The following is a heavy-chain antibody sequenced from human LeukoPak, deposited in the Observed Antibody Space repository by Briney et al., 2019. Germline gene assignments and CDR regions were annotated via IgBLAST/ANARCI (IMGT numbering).Heavy chain of an antibody. D-gene: IGHD3-3*01. J-gene: IGHJ5*02. Sequence: SVKVSCKASGGTFSSYAISWVRQAPGQGLEWMGGIIPIFGTANYAQKFQGRVTITTDESTSTAYMELSSLRSEDTAVYYCARGTDFWNWFDPWGQGTLVTVSS. CDR2: IIPIFGTA. V-gene: IGHV1-69*05. CDR1: GGTFSSYA. CDR3: ARGTDFWNWFDP.